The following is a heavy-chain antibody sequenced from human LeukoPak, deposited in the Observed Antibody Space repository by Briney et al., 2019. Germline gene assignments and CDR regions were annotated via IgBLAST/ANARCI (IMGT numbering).Heavy chain of an antibody. CDR3: ATYRQVLLPFES. J-gene: IGHJ4*02. CDR2: LYTGGGT. D-gene: IGHD2-8*02. V-gene: IGHV3-53*01. CDR1: GFSVRTTY. Sequence: GGSLRLSCAASGFSVRTTYMSWVRQAPGKGLEWVSVLYTGGGTDHADSVKGRFTISRDNSKSTLSLQMNSLRAEDTAIYYCATYRQVLLPFESWGQGTLVTVSS.